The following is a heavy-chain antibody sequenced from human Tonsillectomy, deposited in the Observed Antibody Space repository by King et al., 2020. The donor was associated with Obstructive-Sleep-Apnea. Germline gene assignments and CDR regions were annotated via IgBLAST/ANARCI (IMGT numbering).Heavy chain of an antibody. CDR2: ISSSFNYI. CDR3: ARANGSGSYWH. CDR1: GFTFSSYS. Sequence: VQLVESGGGLVKPGGSLRLSCAASGFTFSSYSMNWVRQAPGKGLEWVSSISSSFNYIYYADSVKGRFTISRDNAKNSLYLQMNSLRADDTAVYYCARANGSGSYWHWGQGTLVTVSS. D-gene: IGHD3-10*01. J-gene: IGHJ4*02. V-gene: IGHV3-21*01.